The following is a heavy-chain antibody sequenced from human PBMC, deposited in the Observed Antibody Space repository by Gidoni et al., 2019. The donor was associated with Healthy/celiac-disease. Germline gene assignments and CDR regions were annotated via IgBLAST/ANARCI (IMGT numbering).Heavy chain of an antibody. D-gene: IGHD3-3*01. Sequence: QLQLQESGPGLVHPSETLSLTCTVSGGSISSSSYYWGWIRQPPGKGLEWIGSIYYSGRTYYNPSLKSRVTISVDTSKIQFSLKLSSVTAADTAVYYCARHTSSVYYDFWSGYPYWYFDLWGRGTLVTVSS. J-gene: IGHJ2*01. V-gene: IGHV4-39*01. CDR1: GGSISSSSYY. CDR3: ARHTSSVYYDFWSGYPYWYFDL. CDR2: IYYSGRT.